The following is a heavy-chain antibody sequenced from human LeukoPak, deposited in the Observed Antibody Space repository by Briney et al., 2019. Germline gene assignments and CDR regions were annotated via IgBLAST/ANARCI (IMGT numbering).Heavy chain of an antibody. J-gene: IGHJ4*02. D-gene: IGHD1-1*01. CDR1: GDSVSSNSAA. V-gene: IGHV6-1*01. CDR2: TYYRSKWYN. CDR3: ARDGPNEVGYFDY. Sequence: SQTLSLTCAISGDSVSSNSAAWNWIRQSPSRGLEWLGRTYYRSKWYNDYAVSVKSRMTINPDTSRNQFSLQLNSVAPEDTAVYYCARDGPNEVGYFDYWGQGTLVTVSS.